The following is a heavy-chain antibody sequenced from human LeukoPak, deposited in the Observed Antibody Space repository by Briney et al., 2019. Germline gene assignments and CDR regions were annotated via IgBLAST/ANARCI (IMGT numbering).Heavy chain of an antibody. D-gene: IGHD1-7*01. J-gene: IGHJ4*02. Sequence: GSLRLSCTASGFTFTDAWMSWIRQPPGKGLEWIGEINHSGSTNYNPSLKSRVTISVDTSKNQFSLKLSSVTAADTAVYYCARVSMGLPGYWGQGTLVTVSS. CDR1: GFTFTDAW. V-gene: IGHV4-34*01. CDR3: ARVSMGLPGY. CDR2: INHSGST.